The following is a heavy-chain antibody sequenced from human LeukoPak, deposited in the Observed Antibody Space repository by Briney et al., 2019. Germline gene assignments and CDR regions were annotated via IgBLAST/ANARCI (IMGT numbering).Heavy chain of an antibody. CDR1: GGSISSSNW. D-gene: IGHD3-9*01. CDR2: IYHSGST. CDR3: ASLQNYDILTGYIL. Sequence: SETLSLTCAVSGGSISSSNWWSWVRQPPGKGLEWIGEIYHSGSTNYNPSLKSRVTISVDKPKNQFSLKLSSVTAADSAVYYCASLQNYDILTGYILWGQGTLVTVSS. V-gene: IGHV4-4*02. J-gene: IGHJ4*02.